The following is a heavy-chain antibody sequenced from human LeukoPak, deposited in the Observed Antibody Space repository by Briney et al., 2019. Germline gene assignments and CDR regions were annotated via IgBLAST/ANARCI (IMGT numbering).Heavy chain of an antibody. CDR3: ARGCGGDCYSEDYYFGMDV. J-gene: IGHJ6*02. V-gene: IGHV1-69*04. D-gene: IGHD2-21*02. CDR2: IIPIFGIA. Sequence: PAASVKVSCKASGGTFSSYAISWVRQAPGQGLEWMGRIIPIFGIANYAQKFQGRVTITADKSTSTGYMEMSSLRSEDTAVYYCARGCGGDCYSEDYYFGMDVWGQGTTVTVSS. CDR1: GGTFSSYA.